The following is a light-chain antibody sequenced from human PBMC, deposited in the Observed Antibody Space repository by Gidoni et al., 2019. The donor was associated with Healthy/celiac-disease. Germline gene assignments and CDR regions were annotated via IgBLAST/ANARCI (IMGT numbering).Light chain of an antibody. Sequence: DIQMTQSPSSLSASVGDRVTITCQESQDISNYLNWYQQKPWKAPKLLIYDASNLETGVPSSFSGSGSGTDFTFTISSLQPEDIATYYCQQYDNLSITFGQXTRLEIK. CDR3: QQYDNLSIT. CDR2: DAS. CDR1: QDISNY. J-gene: IGKJ5*01. V-gene: IGKV1-33*01.